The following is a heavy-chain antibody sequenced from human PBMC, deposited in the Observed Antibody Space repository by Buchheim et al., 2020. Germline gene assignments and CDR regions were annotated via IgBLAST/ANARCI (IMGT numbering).Heavy chain of an antibody. CDR2: ISSSSSYT. D-gene: IGHD2-15*01. CDR1: GFTFSDYY. CDR3: ARDKVVAATRVVSGWFDP. J-gene: IGHJ5*02. V-gene: IGHV3-11*05. Sequence: QVQLVESGGGLVKPGGSLRLSCAASGFTFSDYYMSWIRQAPGKGLEWVSYISSSSSYTNYEDSVKGRFTISRDNAKNSLYLQMNSLRAEDTAVYYCARDKVVAATRVVSGWFDPWGQGTL.